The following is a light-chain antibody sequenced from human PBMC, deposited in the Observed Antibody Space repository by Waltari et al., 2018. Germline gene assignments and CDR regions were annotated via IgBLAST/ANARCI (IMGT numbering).Light chain of an antibody. Sequence: QSALTQPASVSGSPGQSITISCTGTKSDVGFYNYVSWYQQHQGKAPKVIIYDVSQRPSGISNRFSGSKSCNTASLIISGLQADDEADYYCKSYTGTGSWVFGGGTKLTVL. CDR2: DVS. V-gene: IGLV2-14*03. CDR1: KSDVGFYNY. CDR3: KSYTGTGSWV. J-gene: IGLJ3*02.